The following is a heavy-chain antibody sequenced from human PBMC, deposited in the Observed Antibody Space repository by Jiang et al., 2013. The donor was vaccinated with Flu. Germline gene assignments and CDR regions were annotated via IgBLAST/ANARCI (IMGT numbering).Heavy chain of an antibody. J-gene: IGHJ5*02. D-gene: IGHD6-13*01. CDR3: AHRLWASSRWYGTWFDP. CDR2: IYWDNDK. Sequence: KPTQTLTLTCSFSGFSLTTRGVGVGWIRQPPGKALEWLAVIYWDNDKRFNPSLSSRLIITKDTSKNQVVLIMTNMDPVDTGTYYCAHRLWASSRWYGTWFDPWGQGTLVTVSS. V-gene: IGHV2-5*02. CDR1: GFSLTTRGVG.